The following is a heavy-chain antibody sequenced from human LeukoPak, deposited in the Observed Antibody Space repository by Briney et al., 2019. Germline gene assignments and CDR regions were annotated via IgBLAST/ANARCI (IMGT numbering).Heavy chain of an antibody. CDR2: IRYDESNK. D-gene: IGHD3-22*01. V-gene: IGHV3-30*02. CDR1: GFIFSSFA. J-gene: IGHJ6*03. Sequence: GGSLRLSCAASGFIFSSFAMHWVRQGPGKGLEWVAFIRYDESNKYYADSVKGRFTISRDNSKNTVYLQMNSLRGEDTAVYFSARQMIEGRHYYSMDVWGKGTSVTVSS. CDR3: ARQMIEGRHYYSMDV.